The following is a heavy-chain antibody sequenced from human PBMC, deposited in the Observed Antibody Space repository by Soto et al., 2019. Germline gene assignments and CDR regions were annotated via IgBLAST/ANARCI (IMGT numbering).Heavy chain of an antibody. V-gene: IGHV3-74*01. CDR3: ARAQPVITNWFDP. CDR2: INSDGSST. J-gene: IGHJ5*02. D-gene: IGHD3-16*01. CDR1: GFTFSTYW. Sequence: EVQLVESGVGLVQPGGSLRLSCAASGFTFSTYWMHCVRQAPGKGLVWVSSINSDGSSTSYADSVKGRFTISRDNAKTTLYLQMNSLRAEDTPVYYCARAQPVITNWFDPWGQGTLVTVSS.